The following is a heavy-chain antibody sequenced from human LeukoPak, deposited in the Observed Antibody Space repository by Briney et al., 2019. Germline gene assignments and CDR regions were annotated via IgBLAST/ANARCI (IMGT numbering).Heavy chain of an antibody. V-gene: IGHV3-30*04. CDR2: ISYDGSNK. CDR1: GVTFSNFA. J-gene: IGHJ6*04. Sequence: PGGSLRLSCAASGVTFSNFAMHWVRQAPAKGLEWVAVISYDGSNKYYADSVKGRFTISRDNSKNTLYLQMNSLRAEDTAVYYCAELGITMIGGVWGKGTTVTISS. D-gene: IGHD3-10*02. CDR3: AELGITMIGGV.